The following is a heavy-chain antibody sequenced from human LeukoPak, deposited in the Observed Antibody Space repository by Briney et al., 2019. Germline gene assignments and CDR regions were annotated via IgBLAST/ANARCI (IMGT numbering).Heavy chain of an antibody. CDR2: IYYSGST. D-gene: IGHD3-3*01. CDR1: GGSISSHY. V-gene: IGHV4-59*11. CDR3: ARAPTYYDFWSGADAFDI. J-gene: IGHJ3*02. Sequence: DPSETLSLTCTVSGGSISSHYWSWIRQPPGKGLERIGYIYYSGSTNYNPSLKSRVTISVDTSKNQFSLKLSSVTAADTAVYYCARAPTYYDFWSGADAFDIWGQGTMVTVSS.